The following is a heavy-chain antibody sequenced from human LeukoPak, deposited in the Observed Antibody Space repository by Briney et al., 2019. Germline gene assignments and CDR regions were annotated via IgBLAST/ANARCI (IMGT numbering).Heavy chain of an antibody. J-gene: IGHJ6*02. D-gene: IGHD2-2*01. CDR1: GGSISSSSYY. Sequence: SETLSLTCTVSGGSISSSSYYWAWIRQPPGKGLEWIGEINHSGSTNYNPSLKSRVTISVDTSKNQFSLKLSSVTAADTAVYFCARYCSSTSCYYYGMDVWGQGTTVTVSS. CDR2: INHSGST. CDR3: ARYCSSTSCYYYGMDV. V-gene: IGHV4-39*07.